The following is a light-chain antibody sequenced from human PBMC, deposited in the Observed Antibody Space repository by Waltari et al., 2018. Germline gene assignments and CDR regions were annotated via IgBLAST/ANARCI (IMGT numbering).Light chain of an antibody. J-gene: IGLJ1*01. Sequence: QSAPSQPASVSGSPGQSITISCTGAISDIGSYEYVSWYQQHPGRVPRLIIFDVTKRPSGVSSRVSGSKSANTASLTISGLQAEDEADYYCGSYTAGSALSVLGTGT. CDR1: ISDIGSYEY. CDR2: DVT. V-gene: IGLV2-14*03. CDR3: GSYTAGSALSV.